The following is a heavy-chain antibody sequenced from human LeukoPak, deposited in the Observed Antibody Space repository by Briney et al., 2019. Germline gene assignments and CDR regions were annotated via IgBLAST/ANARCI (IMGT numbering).Heavy chain of an antibody. CDR3: ARVWAGTAMVPNYYYYGMDV. Sequence: SETLSLTCTVSGGSISSYYWSWIRQPPEKGLEWIGYIYYSGSTNYNPSLKSRVTISVDTSKNQFSLKLSSVTAADTAVYYCARVWAGTAMVPNYYYYGMDVWGKGTTVTVSS. J-gene: IGHJ6*04. V-gene: IGHV4-59*01. CDR2: IYYSGST. CDR1: GGSISSYY. D-gene: IGHD5-18*01.